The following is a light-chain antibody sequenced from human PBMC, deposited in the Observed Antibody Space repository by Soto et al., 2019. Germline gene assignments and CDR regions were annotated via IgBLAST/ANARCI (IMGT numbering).Light chain of an antibody. CDR1: QSVSSY. CDR3: QQSRKWPPTWT. Sequence: EIVLTQSPATLSLSPGERATLSCRASQSVSSYLAWYQQKPGQAPRLLIYDASNRATGIPARFSGSGSGTDFTLTISSLEPEDFAVYYCQQSRKWPPTWTFGQGTKVEIK. J-gene: IGKJ1*01. V-gene: IGKV3-11*01. CDR2: DAS.